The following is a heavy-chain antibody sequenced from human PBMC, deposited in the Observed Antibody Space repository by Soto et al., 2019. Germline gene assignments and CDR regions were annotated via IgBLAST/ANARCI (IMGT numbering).Heavy chain of an antibody. V-gene: IGHV3-11*03. D-gene: IGHD4-17*01. CDR3: ARMDGTTVTTDYYYYGMDV. Sequence: PGGSLRLSWAAAGCTFSDYYMSWIRPATGKGLEWVSYISSSSSYTNYADSVKGRFTISRDNAKNSLYLQMNSLRAEDTAVYYCARMDGTTVTTDYYYYGMDVWGQGTTVTVSS. J-gene: IGHJ6*02. CDR2: ISSSSSYT. CDR1: GCTFSDYY.